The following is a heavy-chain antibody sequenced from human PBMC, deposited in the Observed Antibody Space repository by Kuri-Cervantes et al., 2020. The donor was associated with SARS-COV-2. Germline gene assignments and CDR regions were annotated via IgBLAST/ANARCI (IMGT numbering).Heavy chain of an antibody. J-gene: IGHJ4*02. V-gene: IGHV3-11*04. CDR3: ARAGFDIVVVPAAMVDY. Sequence: GESLKISCAASGFTFSDYYMNWIRQAPGKGLEWVSYISSSGSTIYYADSVKGRFTISRDNAKNSLYLQMNSLRAEDTAVYYCARAGFDIVVVPAAMVDYWGQGTLVTVSS. CDR1: GFTFSDYY. CDR2: ISSSGSTI. D-gene: IGHD2-2*01.